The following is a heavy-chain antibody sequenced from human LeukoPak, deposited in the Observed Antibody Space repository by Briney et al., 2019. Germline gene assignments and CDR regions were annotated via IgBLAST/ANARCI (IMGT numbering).Heavy chain of an antibody. CDR2: IYHSGST. D-gene: IGHD2-2*01. J-gene: IGHJ4*02. V-gene: IGHV4-4*02. CDR1: GGSISSSNW. Sequence: SETLSLTCAVSGGSISSSNWWSWVRQPPGKGLEWIGEIYHSGSTNYNPSLKSRVTMSVDTSKNQFSLKLSSVTAADTAVYYCARDLGYCSSTSCYGGDDGDYWGQGTLVTVSS. CDR3: ARDLGYCSSTSCYGGDDGDY.